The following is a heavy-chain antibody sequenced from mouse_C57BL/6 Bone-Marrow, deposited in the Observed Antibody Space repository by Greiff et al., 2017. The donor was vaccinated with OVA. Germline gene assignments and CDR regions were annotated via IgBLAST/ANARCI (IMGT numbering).Heavy chain of an antibody. Sequence: EVKLMESGPELVKPGASVKISCKASGYSFTGYYMNWVKQSPEKSLEWIGEINPSTGGTTYNQKFKAKATLTVDKSSSTAYMQLKSLTSEDSAVYYCARIRGFAYWGQGTLVTVSA. CDR2: INPSTGGT. CDR3: ARIRGFAY. J-gene: IGHJ3*01. V-gene: IGHV1-42*01. CDR1: GYSFTGYY.